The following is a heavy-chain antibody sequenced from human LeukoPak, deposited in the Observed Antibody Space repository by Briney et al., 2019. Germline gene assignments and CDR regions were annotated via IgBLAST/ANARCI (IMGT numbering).Heavy chain of an antibody. CDR1: GFTFSSYS. V-gene: IGHV3-21*01. Sequence: GGSLRLSCAASGFTFSSYSMNWVRQAPGKGLEWVSSISSSSSYIYYADSVKGRFTISRDNAKNSLYLQMNSLRAEDTAVYYCARDRPLYTGSYDFDYWGQGTLVTVFS. CDR3: ARDRPLYTGSYDFDY. CDR2: ISSSSSYI. D-gene: IGHD1-26*01. J-gene: IGHJ4*02.